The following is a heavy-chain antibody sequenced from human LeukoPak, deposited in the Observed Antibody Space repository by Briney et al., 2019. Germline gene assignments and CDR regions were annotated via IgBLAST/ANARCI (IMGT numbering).Heavy chain of an antibody. J-gene: IGHJ3*02. V-gene: IGHV3-23*01. CDR2: ISGSGGST. CDR3: AKNFYYDSSGYYLDAFDI. CDR1: GFTFSSFA. Sequence: GGSLRLSCAASGFTFSSFAMNWVRQAPGKGLEWVSAISGSGGSTYYADSVKGRFTISRDNSKNTLYLQMSSLRAEDTAVYYCAKNFYYDSSGYYLDAFDIWGQGTMVTVSS. D-gene: IGHD3-22*01.